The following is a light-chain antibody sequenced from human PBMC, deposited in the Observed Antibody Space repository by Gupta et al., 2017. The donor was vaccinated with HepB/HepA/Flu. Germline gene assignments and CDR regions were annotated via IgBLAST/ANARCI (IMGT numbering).Light chain of an antibody. V-gene: IGLV3-1*01. CDR2: QDS. J-gene: IGLJ2*01. Sequence: SYELTQPPSVSVSPGQTASITCSGDKLGDKFACWYQQKPGQSPVLVIYQDSKRPSGIPERFSCSNSGNTATLTISGTQAMDEADYYCQAWDSSTVVCGGGTKLTVL. CDR1: KLGDKF. CDR3: QAWDSSTVV.